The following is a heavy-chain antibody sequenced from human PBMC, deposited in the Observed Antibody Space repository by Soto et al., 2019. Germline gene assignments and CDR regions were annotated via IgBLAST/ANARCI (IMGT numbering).Heavy chain of an antibody. CDR3: ARRGDYGSGNYYNMDV. Sequence: SETLSLTCTVSGGSISSFYWSWIRQPPGKGLEWIGFIHYSESTDYNPSLKSRVTISLDTSKNQFSLNLSSVTAADTAVYYCARRGDYGSGNYYNMDVWGKGTTVTVSS. CDR2: IHYSEST. D-gene: IGHD3-10*01. CDR1: GGSISSFY. J-gene: IGHJ6*03. V-gene: IGHV4-59*01.